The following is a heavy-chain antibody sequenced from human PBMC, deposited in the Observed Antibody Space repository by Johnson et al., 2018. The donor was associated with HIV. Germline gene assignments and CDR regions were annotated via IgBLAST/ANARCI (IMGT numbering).Heavy chain of an antibody. CDR3: ARAHVLFGAFDS. D-gene: IGHD3-16*01. Sequence: VQLVESGGGLVQPGGSLRLSCAASGFTFSTYAMHWVRQAPGKGLEYVSAISSNGGSTYYANSVKGRFTISRDNSKNTLYLQMGSLTTEDMAVYYCARAHVLFGAFDSWGRGTTVTVSS. V-gene: IGHV3-64*01. CDR2: ISSNGGST. J-gene: IGHJ3*02. CDR1: GFTFSTYA.